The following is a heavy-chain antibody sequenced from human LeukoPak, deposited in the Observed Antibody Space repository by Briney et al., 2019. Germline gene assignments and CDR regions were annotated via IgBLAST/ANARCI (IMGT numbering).Heavy chain of an antibody. J-gene: IGHJ5*01. CDR3: AKDRPNFHENSGHYYRRDGDS. CDR1: GFTFYMYA. Sequence: GGSLTLSCQASGFTFYMYAMSWVRQAPGKGLEWVASMCGTAGCTFYPDSVKGRFTISRDNSMIVLYLRMNSLTAEDTAIYYCAKDRPNFHENSGHYYRRDGDSWGQGTLVTVSS. D-gene: IGHD3-22*01. V-gene: IGHV3-23*01. CDR2: MCGTAGCT.